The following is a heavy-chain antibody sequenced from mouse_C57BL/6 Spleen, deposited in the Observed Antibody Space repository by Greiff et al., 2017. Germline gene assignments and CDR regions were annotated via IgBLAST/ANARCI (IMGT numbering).Heavy chain of an antibody. J-gene: IGHJ2*01. Sequence: EVQVVESEGGLVQPGSSMKLSCTASGFTFSDYYMAWVRQVPEKGLEWVANINYDGSSTYYLDSLKSRFIISRDNAKNILYLQMSSLKSEDTATYYCARKGYDNGYFDYWGQGTTLTVSS. CDR3: ARKGYDNGYFDY. V-gene: IGHV5-16*01. CDR1: GFTFSDYY. D-gene: IGHD2-2*01. CDR2: INYDGSST.